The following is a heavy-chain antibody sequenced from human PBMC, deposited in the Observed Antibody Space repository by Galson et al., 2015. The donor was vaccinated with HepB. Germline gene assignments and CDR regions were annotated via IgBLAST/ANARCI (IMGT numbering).Heavy chain of an antibody. V-gene: IGHV1-58*01. Sequence: SVKVSCKASGFTFTSSALQWVRQARGQRLEWIGWIVVGSGNTNYAQKFQERVTITRDMSTSTAYMELSSLRSEDTAVYYCAAARNYYDSSGYLYGMDVWGQGTTVTVSS. J-gene: IGHJ6*02. CDR3: AAARNYYDSSGYLYGMDV. CDR2: IVVGSGNT. D-gene: IGHD3-22*01. CDR1: GFTFTSSA.